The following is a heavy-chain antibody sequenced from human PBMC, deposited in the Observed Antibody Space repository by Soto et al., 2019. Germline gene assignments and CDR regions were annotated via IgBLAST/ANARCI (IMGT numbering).Heavy chain of an antibody. CDR1: GASFTSNY. J-gene: IGHJ4*02. CDR2: INHNGLT. D-gene: IGHD2-15*01. V-gene: IGHV4-34*01. Sequence: SETLSLTCGVYGASFTSNYWSWVRQPPAKGLEWIGEINHNGLTNYNPSLKSRVTISVNTSKNQFSLKLTSVTAADTAVYYCASARWDYWGQGTLVTVS. CDR3: ASARWDY.